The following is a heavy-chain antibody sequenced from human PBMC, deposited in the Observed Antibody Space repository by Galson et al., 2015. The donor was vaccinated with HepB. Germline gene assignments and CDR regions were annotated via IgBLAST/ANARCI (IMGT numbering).Heavy chain of an antibody. CDR2: ISYDRSNK. CDR3: AGRLGDGMDV. D-gene: IGHD3-16*01. CDR1: GFTFTSYA. V-gene: IGHV3-30*04. J-gene: IGHJ6*02. Sequence: SLRLSCAASGFTFTSYALHWVRQAPGKGLEWVAAISYDRSNKDYADSVKGRFTISRDNVKNSLYLQMNSLRGEDTAVYYCAGRLGDGMDVWGQGTTVTVSS.